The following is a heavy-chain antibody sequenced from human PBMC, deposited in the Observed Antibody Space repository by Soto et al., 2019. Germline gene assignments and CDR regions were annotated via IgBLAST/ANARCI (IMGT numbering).Heavy chain of an antibody. Sequence: ASVKGSVNASGGPFSSYAISLERQAPGQGLEWMGGIIPIFGTANYAQKFQGRVTITADKSTSTAYMELSSLRSEDTAVYYCAREDYYDSSGQSYYFDYWGQGTMVTVSS. V-gene: IGHV1-69*06. CDR2: IIPIFGTA. D-gene: IGHD3-22*01. CDR3: AREDYYDSSGQSYYFDY. CDR1: GGPFSSYA. J-gene: IGHJ4*02.